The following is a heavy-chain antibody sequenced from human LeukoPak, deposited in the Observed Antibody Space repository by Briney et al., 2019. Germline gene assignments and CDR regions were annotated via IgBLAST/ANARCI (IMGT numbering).Heavy chain of an antibody. CDR3: ARDLAGFALRPSNFDY. J-gene: IGHJ4*02. V-gene: IGHV1-18*01. CDR1: GYTFTSYG. D-gene: IGHD3-10*01. Sequence: GASVKVSCKASGYTFTSYGISWVRQAPGQGLEWMGWISAYNGNTNYAQKLQGRVTMTTDTSTSTAYTELRSLRSDDTAVYYCARDLAGFALRPSNFDYWGQGTLVTVSS. CDR2: ISAYNGNT.